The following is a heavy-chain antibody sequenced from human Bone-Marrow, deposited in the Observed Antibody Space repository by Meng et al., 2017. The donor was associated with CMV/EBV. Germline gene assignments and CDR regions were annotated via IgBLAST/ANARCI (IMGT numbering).Heavy chain of an antibody. V-gene: IGHV4-39*07. CDR3: ARDIRSPNYYLDY. Sequence: SETLSLTCTGPGGSISSTSFYWGWIRQPPGKGLEWVGSIYYSGSTYYNPSLKSRVTISVDTSKNQFSLRLSSVTAADTAVYYCARDIRSPNYYLDYWGQGPLVTVSS. CDR2: IYYSGST. J-gene: IGHJ4*02. CDR1: GGSISSTSFY.